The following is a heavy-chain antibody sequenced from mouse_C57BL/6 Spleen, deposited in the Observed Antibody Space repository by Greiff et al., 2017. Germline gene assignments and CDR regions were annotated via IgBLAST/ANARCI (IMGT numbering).Heavy chain of an antibody. CDR1: GYAFSSSW. J-gene: IGHJ4*01. V-gene: IGHV1-82*01. CDR2: IYPGDGDT. CDR3: AREEGITTVVAHYYAMDY. Sequence: QLQQSGPELVKPGASVKISCKASGYAFSSSWMNWVKQRPGKGLEWIGRIYPGDGDTNYNGKFKGKATLTADKSSSTAYMQLSSLTSEDSAVYFCAREEGITTVVAHYYAMDYWGQGTSVTVSS. D-gene: IGHD1-1*01.